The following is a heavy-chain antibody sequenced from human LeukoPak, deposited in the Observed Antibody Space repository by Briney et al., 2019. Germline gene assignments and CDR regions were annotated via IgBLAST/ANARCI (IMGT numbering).Heavy chain of an antibody. CDR3: ARQEWQQLVIIDY. Sequence: PSETLSLTCTVSGGSISSSSYYWGWIRQPPGKGLEWIGSIYYSGSTYYNPSLKSRVTISVDTSKNQFSLKLSSVTAADTAVYYCARQEWQQLVIIDYWGQGTLVTVSS. CDR1: GGSISSSSYY. D-gene: IGHD6-13*01. J-gene: IGHJ4*02. CDR2: IYYSGST. V-gene: IGHV4-39*01.